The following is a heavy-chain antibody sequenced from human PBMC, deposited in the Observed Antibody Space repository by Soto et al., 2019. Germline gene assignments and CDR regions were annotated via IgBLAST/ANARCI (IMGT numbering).Heavy chain of an antibody. V-gene: IGHV4-30-4*01. CDR1: GGSISSCDYY. CDR2: IYYSGST. Sequence: SETLSLTCTVSGGSISSCDYYWSWIRQPPGKGLEWIGYIYYSGSTYYNPSLKSRVTISVDTSKNQFSLKLSSVTAADTAVYYCARKYLPYYGSGSPYGMDVWGQGTTVTVSS. D-gene: IGHD3-10*01. CDR3: ARKYLPYYGSGSPYGMDV. J-gene: IGHJ6*02.